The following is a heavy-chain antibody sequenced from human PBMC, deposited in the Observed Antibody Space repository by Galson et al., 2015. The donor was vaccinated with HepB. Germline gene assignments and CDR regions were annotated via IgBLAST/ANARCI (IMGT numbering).Heavy chain of an antibody. Sequence: SLRLSCAASGFTFDDYAMHWVRQAPGKGLEWVSGISWNSGSIGYADSVKGRFTISRDNAKNSLYLQMNSLRAEDTALYYCAKDESAVAGRDFDYWGQGTLVTVSS. CDR3: AKDESAVAGRDFDY. V-gene: IGHV3-9*01. CDR2: ISWNSGSI. J-gene: IGHJ4*02. CDR1: GFTFDDYA. D-gene: IGHD6-19*01.